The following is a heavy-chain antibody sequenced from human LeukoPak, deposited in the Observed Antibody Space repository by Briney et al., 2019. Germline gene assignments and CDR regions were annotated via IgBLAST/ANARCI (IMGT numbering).Heavy chain of an antibody. CDR2: ISAYNGNT. Sequence: ASVKVSCKAPGYTFTSYGISWVRQAPGQGLEWMGWISAYNGNTNYAQELQDRVTMTTDTSTSTAYMELRSLRSDDTAVYYCARGRLSPNWFDPWGQGTLVTVSS. V-gene: IGHV1-18*01. CDR1: GYTFTSYG. J-gene: IGHJ5*02. CDR3: ARGRLSPNWFDP.